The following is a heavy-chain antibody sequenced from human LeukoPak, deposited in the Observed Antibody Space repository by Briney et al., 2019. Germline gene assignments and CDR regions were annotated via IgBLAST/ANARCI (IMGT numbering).Heavy chain of an antibody. CDR2: IYYSGST. Sequence: PSETLSLTCTVSGGSISSYYWSWLRQPPGKGLEWIGYIYYSGSTNYNPSLKSRVTISVDTSKNQFSLKLSSVTAADTAVYYCARVQTAMVHDYWGQGTLVTVSS. CDR3: ARVQTAMVHDY. CDR1: GGSISSYY. D-gene: IGHD5-18*01. J-gene: IGHJ4*02. V-gene: IGHV4-59*01.